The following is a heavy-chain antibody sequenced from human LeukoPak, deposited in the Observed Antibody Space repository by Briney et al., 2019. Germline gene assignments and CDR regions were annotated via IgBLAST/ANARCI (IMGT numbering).Heavy chain of an antibody. D-gene: IGHD3-3*01. CDR3: ARVNTYYDFWSGYSPFDY. V-gene: IGHV1-2*02. CDR1: GYTFTGYY. J-gene: IGHJ4*02. Sequence: ASVKVSCKASGYTFTGYYMHWVRQAPGQGLEWMGWINPNSGGTNYAQKFQGRVTMTRDTSISTAYMELSRLRSDDTAVYYCARVNTYYDFWSGYSPFDYWGQGTLVTVSS. CDR2: INPNSGGT.